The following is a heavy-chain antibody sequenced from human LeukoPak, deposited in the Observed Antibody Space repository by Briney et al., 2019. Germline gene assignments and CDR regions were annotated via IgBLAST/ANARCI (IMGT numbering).Heavy chain of an antibody. CDR2: IWYDGSNQ. D-gene: IGHD1-14*01. Sequence: GRSLRLSCAASGFTFSSYGMHWVRQAPGKGLEWVAVIWYDGSNQYYADSVKGRFTISRDNSKNTLYLQMNSLRAEDTAVYYCAREAGMDAPFGPWGQGTLVTVSS. J-gene: IGHJ5*02. CDR1: GFTFSSYG. V-gene: IGHV3-33*01. CDR3: AREAGMDAPFGP.